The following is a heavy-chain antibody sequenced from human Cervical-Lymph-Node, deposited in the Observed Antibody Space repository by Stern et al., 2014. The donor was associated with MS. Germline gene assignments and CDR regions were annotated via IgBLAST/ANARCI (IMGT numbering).Heavy chain of an antibody. D-gene: IGHD4-17*01. CDR3: ARDPSTVTTSYDY. CDR1: GYTFTGYY. Sequence: VQLVESGAEVKKPGASVKVSCKASGYTFTGYYMHWVRQAPGQGLEWMGRINPHSGGTNYAQKFQGRVTMTRDTSISTAYMELSRLRSDDTAVYYCARDPSTVTTSYDYWGQGTLVTVSS. J-gene: IGHJ4*02. V-gene: IGHV1-2*06. CDR2: INPHSGGT.